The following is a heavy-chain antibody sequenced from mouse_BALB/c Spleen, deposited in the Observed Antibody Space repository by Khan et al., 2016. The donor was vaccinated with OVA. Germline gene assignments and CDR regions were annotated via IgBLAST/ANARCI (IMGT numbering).Heavy chain of an antibody. J-gene: IGHJ4*01. CDR3: ARDPYYYGSKYAMDY. CDR2: INSNGGST. V-gene: IGHV5-6-3*01. D-gene: IGHD1-1*01. CDR1: GFTFSNYG. Sequence: EVELVESGGGLMQPGGSLKLSCAASGFTFSNYGMSWVRQTPDKRLELVASINSNGGSTYYPDSVKGRFTISRDKAKNTLYLQMNSLKSEDTAMYYCARDPYYYGSKYAMDYWGQGTSVTVSS.